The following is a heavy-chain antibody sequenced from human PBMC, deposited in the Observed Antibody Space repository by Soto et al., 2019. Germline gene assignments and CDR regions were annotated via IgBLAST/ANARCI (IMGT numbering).Heavy chain of an antibody. CDR1: GFTFSSNV. J-gene: IGHJ3*02. Sequence: GGSLRLSCAASGFTFSSNVMNWVRQAPGKGLEWVSAISASGSSTYYADSRFTISRDNSKNTLYLQMNSLRAEDTAVYYCAKAVSAAGTEAFDIWGQGTMVTVSS. V-gene: IGHV3-23*01. CDR3: AKAVSAAGTEAFDI. D-gene: IGHD6-13*01. CDR2: ISASGSST.